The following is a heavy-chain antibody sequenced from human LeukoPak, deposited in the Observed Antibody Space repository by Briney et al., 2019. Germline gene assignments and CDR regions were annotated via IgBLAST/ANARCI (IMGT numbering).Heavy chain of an antibody. CDR2: IFYTGST. CDR1: GASISSYQ. D-gene: IGHD3-3*01. J-gene: IGHJ3*02. Sequence: PSETLSLTCTVSGASISSYQWSWIRQPPGKGLEWIGFIFYTGSTNYNPSLKSRVTISVDTSKNQFSLKLSSMTAADTAVYYCARVDGSYYGAAFDIWGQGTMVTVSS. V-gene: IGHV4-59*01. CDR3: ARVDGSYYGAAFDI.